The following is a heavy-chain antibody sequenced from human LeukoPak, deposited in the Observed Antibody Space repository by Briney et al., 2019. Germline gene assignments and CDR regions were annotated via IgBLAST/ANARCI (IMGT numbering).Heavy chain of an antibody. CDR1: GGSFSGYY. Sequence: SETLSLTCAVYGGSFSGYYWSWIRQPPGKGLEWIGEINHSGSTNYNPSLKSRVTISVDTSKNQFSLKLSSVTAADTAVYYSARIRAFYCSSTSCYLRLLGYFDYWGQGTLVTVSS. CDR2: INHSGST. CDR3: ARIRAFYCSSTSCYLRLLGYFDY. V-gene: IGHV4-34*01. J-gene: IGHJ4*02. D-gene: IGHD2-2*01.